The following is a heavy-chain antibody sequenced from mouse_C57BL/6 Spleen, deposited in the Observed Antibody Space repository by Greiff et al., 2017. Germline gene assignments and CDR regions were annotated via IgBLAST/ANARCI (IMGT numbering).Heavy chain of an antibody. D-gene: IGHD1-1*01. CDR2: IDPSDSYT. CDR3: ARSGVTVVATGNAMDY. Sequence: VQLQQPGAELVKPGASVKLSCKASGYTFTSYWMQWVKQRPGQGLEWIGEIDPSDSYTNYNQKFKGKATLTVDTSSSTAYMQLSSLTSEDSAVYYCARSGVTVVATGNAMDYWGQGTSVTVSA. CDR1: GYTFTSYW. V-gene: IGHV1-50*01. J-gene: IGHJ4*01.